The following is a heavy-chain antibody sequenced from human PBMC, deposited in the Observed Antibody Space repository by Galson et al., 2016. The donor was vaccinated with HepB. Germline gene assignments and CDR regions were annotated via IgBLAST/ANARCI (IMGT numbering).Heavy chain of an antibody. V-gene: IGHV3-9*01. D-gene: IGHD1-26*01. CDR2: ISWDGTSI. J-gene: IGHJ4*02. CDR1: GIKFSHYA. CDR3: AKDGSYSGKLHGYFDY. Sequence: CLRLSCAAPGIKFSHYALHWVRQGPAKGLAWVAGISWDGTSIAYADSVKGRFTISRDNADNTLSLQMNSLGGTDTALYYCAKDGSYSGKLHGYFDYWGQGTLVTVSS.